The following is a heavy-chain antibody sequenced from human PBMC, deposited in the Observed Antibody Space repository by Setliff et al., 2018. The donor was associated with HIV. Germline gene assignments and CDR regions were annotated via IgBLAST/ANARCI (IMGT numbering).Heavy chain of an antibody. V-gene: IGHV4-4*02. CDR1: GGSISSGNW. J-gene: IGHJ4*02. Sequence: KTSETLSLTCAVSGGSISSGNWLNWVRQPPGKGLEWIGEIYHSGSANYNPSLKSRVTISVDKSKNQFSLKLSSVTAADTAVYYCARKYLVNVFDYWGQGMLVTVSS. D-gene: IGHD3-22*01. CDR3: ARKYLVNVFDY. CDR2: IYHSGSA.